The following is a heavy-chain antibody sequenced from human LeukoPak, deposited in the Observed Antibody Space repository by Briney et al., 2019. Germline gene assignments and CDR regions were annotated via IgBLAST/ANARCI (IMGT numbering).Heavy chain of an antibody. CDR2: ISSSSSYI. V-gene: IGHV3-21*01. D-gene: IGHD3-16*01. CDR1: GFTFSSYS. CDR3: ARDGVFSPLYYYYGMDV. J-gene: IGHJ6*02. Sequence: GGSLRHSCAASGFTFSSYSMNWVRQAPGKGLEWVSSISSSSSYIYYADSVKGRFTISRDNAKSSLYLQMNSLRAEDTAVYYCARDGVFSPLYYYYGMDVWGQGTTVTVSS.